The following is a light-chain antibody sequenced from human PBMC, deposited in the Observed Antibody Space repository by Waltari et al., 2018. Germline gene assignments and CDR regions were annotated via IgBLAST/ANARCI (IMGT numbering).Light chain of an antibody. CDR2: DVT. CDR1: SNDVGAYNY. V-gene: IGLV2-14*03. Sequence: QSALTQPASVSGSPGQSITLSCTGTSNDVGAYNYVSWYQQHPGKVPNLMIYDVTKRPSGISYRFSGSKSGNTASLTISGLQAEDEADYYCSSYTTDSTYVFGTGTKVTVL. J-gene: IGLJ1*01. CDR3: SSYTTDSTYV.